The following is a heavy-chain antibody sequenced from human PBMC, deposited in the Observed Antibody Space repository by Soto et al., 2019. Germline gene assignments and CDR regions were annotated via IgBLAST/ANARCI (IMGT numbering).Heavy chain of an antibody. CDR2: IVPSLDTT. D-gene: IGHD3-16*02. Sequence: QVHLVQSGTEVKKPGSSVKVSCKASGGTFSSSGFSWVRQAPGQGLEWMGMIVPSLDTTNYAQKFQARVTITADEVTITAYMELRSLRSEDTAVYYCARWPQPRYTADPYAGDVWGQGTRVIVSS. J-gene: IGHJ6*02. CDR3: ARWPQPRYTADPYAGDV. CDR1: GGTFSSSG. V-gene: IGHV1-69*11.